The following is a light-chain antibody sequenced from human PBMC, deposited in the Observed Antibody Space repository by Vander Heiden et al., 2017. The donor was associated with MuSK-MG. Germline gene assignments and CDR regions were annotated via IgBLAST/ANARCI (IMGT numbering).Light chain of an antibody. CDR2: GVS. Sequence: EIVMTQSPATLSVSPGERAALSCRASQSVCSDLAWYQQKPGQAPRLLIYGVSTRATGVPARFSGSGSETEFTLTISSLQSEDFAVYYCQQYNKWPPWTFGQGTKVEIK. CDR3: QQYNKWPPWT. V-gene: IGKV3-15*01. J-gene: IGKJ1*01. CDR1: QSVCSD.